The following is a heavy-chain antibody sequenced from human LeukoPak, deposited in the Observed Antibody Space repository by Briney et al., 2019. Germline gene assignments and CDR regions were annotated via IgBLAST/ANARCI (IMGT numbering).Heavy chain of an antibody. D-gene: IGHD6-13*01. J-gene: IGHJ6*03. Sequence: QSGGSLRLSCAASGFTFSGFAMSWVRRTPGKGLEWVSGISGSGDNTLYADSVKGRFTISRDNSKNTLYLEMNSLRAEDTAVYYCARDIGSSWPNRHYYYYYMDVWGKGTTVTVSS. CDR1: GFTFSGFA. CDR3: ARDIGSSWPNRHYYYYYMDV. V-gene: IGHV3-23*01. CDR2: ISGSGDNT.